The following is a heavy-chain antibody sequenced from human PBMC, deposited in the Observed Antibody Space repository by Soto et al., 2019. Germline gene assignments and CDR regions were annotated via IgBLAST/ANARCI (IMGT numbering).Heavy chain of an antibody. D-gene: IGHD6-13*01. Sequence: SETLSLTCTVSGGSFSKSSYYWGWIRQSPGKGLEWIGNIYYSGNTFYNPSLKSRVTISVDTSKNQFYLHLSSVTAADTAIFYCASIAAPGTTHFDFWGQGTLVTVSS. CDR2: IYYSGNT. V-gene: IGHV4-39*01. CDR3: ASIAAPGTTHFDF. J-gene: IGHJ4*02. CDR1: GGSFSKSSYY.